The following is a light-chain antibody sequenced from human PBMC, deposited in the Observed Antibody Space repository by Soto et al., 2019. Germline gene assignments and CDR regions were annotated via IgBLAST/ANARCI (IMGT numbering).Light chain of an antibody. CDR3: QSYDSSLSGFWV. CDR2: GNS. J-gene: IGLJ3*02. CDR1: TSKIGAGYD. V-gene: IGLV1-40*01. Sequence: QAVVTQPPSVSGAPGQRATTSCTGSTSKIGAGYDVHWYQQLPGTAPKLLIYGNSNRPSGVPDRFSGSKSGTSASLAITGLQAEDEADYYCQSYDSSLSGFWVFGGGTQLTVL.